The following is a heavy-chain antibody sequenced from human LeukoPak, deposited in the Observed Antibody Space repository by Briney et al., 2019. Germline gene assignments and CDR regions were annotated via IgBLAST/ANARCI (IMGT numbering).Heavy chain of an antibody. D-gene: IGHD3/OR15-3a*01. CDR1: GFTFSSYA. CDR2: ISGSGAST. CDR3: AKAKLLGLGPGGY. V-gene: IGHV3-23*01. Sequence: GGSLRLSCTASGFTFSSYAMNWVRQAPGKGLEWVSIISGSGASTYYADSVKGHFTISRDNPKNTLYLQMNSLRVEDTAVYYCAKAKLLGLGPGGYWGQGTLVTVSS. J-gene: IGHJ4*02.